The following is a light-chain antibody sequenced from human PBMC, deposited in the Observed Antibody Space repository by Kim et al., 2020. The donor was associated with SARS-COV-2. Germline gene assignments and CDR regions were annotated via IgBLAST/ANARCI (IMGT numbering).Light chain of an antibody. J-gene: IGKJ4*01. CDR1: QSISIS. V-gene: IGKV1-39*01. Sequence: DIQMTQSPSSLSASVGDRVTITCRASQSISISLNWYQQKPGKAPKVLISGASTLQSGVPSRFSGSGSGTDFTLTIGSLQPEDLAPYSCQQIYSTRLTFGGGTKVDIK. CDR3: QQIYSTRLT. CDR2: GAS.